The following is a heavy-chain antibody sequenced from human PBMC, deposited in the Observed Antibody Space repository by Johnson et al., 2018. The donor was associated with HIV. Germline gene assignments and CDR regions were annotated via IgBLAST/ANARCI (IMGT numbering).Heavy chain of an antibody. CDR1: GFTFDDYA. CDR3: ARMKRWLPQKNAFDI. V-gene: IGHV3-9*01. CDR2: ISWNSGSI. J-gene: IGHJ3*02. D-gene: IGHD5-24*01. Sequence: VQLVESGGGVVQPGRSLRLSCAASGFTFDDYAMHWVRQAPGKGLEWVSGISWNSGSIGYADSVKGRFTISRDNAKNSLYLQMNSLRAEDTAVYYCARMKRWLPQKNAFDIWGQGTMVTVSS.